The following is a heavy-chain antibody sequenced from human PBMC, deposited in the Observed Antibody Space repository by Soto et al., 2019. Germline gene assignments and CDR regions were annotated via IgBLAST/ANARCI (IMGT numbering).Heavy chain of an antibody. CDR3: AKGGRQWLVTSDFNY. CDR1: GFTFSDYA. CDR2: VSHDGRNT. J-gene: IGHJ4*02. D-gene: IGHD6-19*01. V-gene: IGHV3-30*18. Sequence: GGSLRLSCAASGFTFSDYAMHWVRQAPGKGLEWVAVVSHDGRNTHYADYVKGRFTISRDSSKNTVSLEMTSLRAEDMAFYYCAKGGRQWLVTSDFNYWGQGALVTVSS.